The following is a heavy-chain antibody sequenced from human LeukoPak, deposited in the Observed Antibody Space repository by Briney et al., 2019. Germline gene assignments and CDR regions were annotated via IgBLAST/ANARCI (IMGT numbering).Heavy chain of an antibody. CDR2: INHSGST. CDR1: GFTFSSYA. J-gene: IGHJ6*03. D-gene: IGHD4-17*01. Sequence: PGGSLRLSCAASGFTFSSYAMSWVRQAPGKGLEWIGEINHSGSTNYNPSLKSRFTMSIDTSNNQFSLKVTSVTAADTAVYCCARVGGAYGDYGRYYYYYMDVWGKGTTVTVSS. CDR3: ARVGGAYGDYGRYYYYYMDV. V-gene: IGHV4-34*01.